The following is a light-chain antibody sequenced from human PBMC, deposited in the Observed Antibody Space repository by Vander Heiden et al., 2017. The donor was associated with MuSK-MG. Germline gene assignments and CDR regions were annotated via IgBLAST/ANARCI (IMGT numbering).Light chain of an antibody. J-gene: IGKJ3*01. CDR1: QRISSY. V-gene: IGKV1-39*01. CDR2: AAS. Sequence: DLQMTQSTSSLSASVGDRVTITCRASQRISSYLNWYQQKPGKAPKLLIYAASSLQSGVPSRFSGSGSGTDFTLTISSLQPEDVATYYCQQSYSTHIFTLGSGTKVDIK. CDR3: QQSYSTHIFT.